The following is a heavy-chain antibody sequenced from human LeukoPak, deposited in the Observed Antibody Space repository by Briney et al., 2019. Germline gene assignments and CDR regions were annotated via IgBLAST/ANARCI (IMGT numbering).Heavy chain of an antibody. CDR3: ARGLRGSSGPFDY. CDR1: GGSFSGYY. D-gene: IGHD3-22*01. V-gene: IGHV4-34*01. Sequence: RASETLSLTCAVYGGSFSGYYWSWLRQPPGKGLEWIGEINHSGSTNYNPSLKSRVTISVDTSKNQFSLKLSSVTAADTAVYYCARGLRGSSGPFDYWGQGTLVTVSS. J-gene: IGHJ4*02. CDR2: INHSGST.